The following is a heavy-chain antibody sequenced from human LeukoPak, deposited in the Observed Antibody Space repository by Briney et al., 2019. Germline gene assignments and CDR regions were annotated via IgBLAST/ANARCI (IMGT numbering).Heavy chain of an antibody. V-gene: IGHV4-34*01. Sequence: SDTLSLTCAVYGRSFSPYYWTWIPQPPGKGLEWIGEINHSGSSNYNSSLSSRVTISVDTSYKQFSLRLSSVPAADTAVYYCAPRGDIEHSYVYGKWFDPWGQGTRVTVSS. CDR1: GRSFSPYY. J-gene: IGHJ5*02. CDR3: APRGDIEHSYVYGKWFDP. CDR2: INHSGSS. D-gene: IGHD5-18*01.